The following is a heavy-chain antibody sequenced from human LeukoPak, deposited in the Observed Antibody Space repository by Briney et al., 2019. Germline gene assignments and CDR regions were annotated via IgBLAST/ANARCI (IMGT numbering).Heavy chain of an antibody. J-gene: IGHJ6*04. CDR2: IDPSDSYT. Sequence: AGESLRISCKGSGYSFTSCWISWVRQMPGKGLEWMGRIDPSDSYTNYSPSFQGHVTISADKSISTAYLQWSSLKASDTAMYYCARLYCSGGSCYSRYYGMDVWGKGTTVTVSS. CDR1: GYSFTSCW. V-gene: IGHV5-10-1*01. D-gene: IGHD2-15*01. CDR3: ARLYCSGGSCYSRYYGMDV.